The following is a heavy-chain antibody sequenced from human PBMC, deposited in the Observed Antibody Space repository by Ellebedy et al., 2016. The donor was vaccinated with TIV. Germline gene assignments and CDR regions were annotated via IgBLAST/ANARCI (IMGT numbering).Heavy chain of an antibody. Sequence: GGSLRLSXAVSGFNFRSHWMSWVRQAPGKGLEWLANISHDGSEKYYADSLKGRLTVSRDDAKSSLYLQMDKLRVEDTAVYYCARELYSTYYGLGRDACDIWGQGTMVTVSS. CDR1: GFNFRSHW. CDR3: ARELYSTYYGLGRDACDI. V-gene: IGHV3-7*01. CDR2: ISHDGSEK. J-gene: IGHJ3*02. D-gene: IGHD3-10*01.